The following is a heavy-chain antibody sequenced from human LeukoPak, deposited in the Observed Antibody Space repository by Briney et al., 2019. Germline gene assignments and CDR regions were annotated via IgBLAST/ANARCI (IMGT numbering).Heavy chain of an antibody. CDR2: ISGSGGST. V-gene: IGHV3-23*01. J-gene: IGHJ4*02. CDR3: AMVAVGAPGYFDY. D-gene: IGHD1-26*01. CDR1: GFTFSSYA. Sequence: GGSLRLSCAASGFTFSSYAMSWVRQAPGKGLEWISAISGSGGSTYYADSVKGRFTISRDNSKNTLYLQMNSLRAEDTAVYYCAMVAVGAPGYFDYWGQGTLVTVSS.